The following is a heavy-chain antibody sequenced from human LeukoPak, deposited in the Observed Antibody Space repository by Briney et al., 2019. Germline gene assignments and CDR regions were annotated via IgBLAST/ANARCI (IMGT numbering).Heavy chain of an antibody. D-gene: IGHD5/OR15-5a*01. CDR3: ARGLWDNLRFDY. CDR1: GGSFSGYY. J-gene: IGHJ4*02. CDR2: INHSGST. V-gene: IGHV4-34*01. Sequence: SETLSLTCAVYGGSFSGYYWSWIRQPPGKGLEWIGEINHSGSTNYNPSPKSRVTISVDTSKNQFSLKLSSVTAADTAVYYCARGLWDNLRFDYWGQGTLVTVSS.